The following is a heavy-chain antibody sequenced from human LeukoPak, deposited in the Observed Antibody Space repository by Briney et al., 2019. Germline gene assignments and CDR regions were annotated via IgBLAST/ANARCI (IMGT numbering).Heavy chain of an antibody. CDR3: ARDGYGLDTPMVSTIFDY. CDR1: GFTFSSYA. D-gene: IGHD5-18*01. Sequence: GGSLRLSCAASGFTFSSYAVHWVRQAPGKGLEWVAVISYDGTNKYYADSVKGRFTISRDNSKNTLYLQMNSLRAEDTAVYYCARDGYGLDTPMVSTIFDYRGQGTLVTVSS. J-gene: IGHJ4*02. V-gene: IGHV3-30-3*01. CDR2: ISYDGTNK.